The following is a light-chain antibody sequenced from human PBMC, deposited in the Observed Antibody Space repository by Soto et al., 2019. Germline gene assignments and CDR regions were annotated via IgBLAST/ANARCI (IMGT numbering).Light chain of an antibody. Sequence: NHMTHSPSTLSASVLYRVTITFLASRSVDLWLAWYQQKPGKAPKLLIYDASSLQSGVPSRFSGSGSGTEFTLTISSLQPDDFGTYYCQEYNSYTGTFGPGTKVDIK. CDR1: RSVDLW. CDR3: QEYNSYTGT. J-gene: IGKJ1*01. V-gene: IGKV1-5*01. CDR2: DAS.